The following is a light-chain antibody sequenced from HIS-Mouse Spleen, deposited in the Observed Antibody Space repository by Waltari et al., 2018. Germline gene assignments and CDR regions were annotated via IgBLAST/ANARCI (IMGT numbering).Light chain of an antibody. Sequence: SYELTQPPSVSVSPGQTARITCSGDALPTKYHYWYQQKSGQAPVLVIYEDSKRPSGIPERFSGSSSGTMATLTISGAQVEDEADYYCYSTDSSGNHRVFGGGTKLTVL. CDR2: EDS. CDR3: YSTDSSGNHRV. V-gene: IGLV3-10*01. J-gene: IGLJ2*01. CDR1: ALPTKY.